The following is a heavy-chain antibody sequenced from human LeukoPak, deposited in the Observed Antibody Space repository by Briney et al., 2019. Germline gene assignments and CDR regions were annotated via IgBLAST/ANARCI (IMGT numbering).Heavy chain of an antibody. CDR1: GYTFTSYY. V-gene: IGHV1-46*01. D-gene: IGHD6-13*01. CDR2: INPSGGST. CDR3: ARSKGSSWPYYYYYYMDV. Sequence: GASVKVSCKASGYTFTSYYMHWVRQAPGQGLGWMGIINPSGGSTSYAQKFQGRVTMTRDTSTSTVYMELSSLRSEDTAVYYCARSKGSSWPYYYYYYMDVWGKGTTVTVSS. J-gene: IGHJ6*03.